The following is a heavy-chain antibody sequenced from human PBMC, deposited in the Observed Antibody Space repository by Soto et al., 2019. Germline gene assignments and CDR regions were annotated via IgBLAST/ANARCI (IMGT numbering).Heavy chain of an antibody. Sequence: GGSLRLSCAASGVTFGSYGMHWVGQAPGKGLEWVAVIWYDGSNEYYTDSVKGRFTISRDNSKNTLYLQMNSLRAEDTAVYYCARGPHIVVVTALAYWAQRTPVPVSS. CDR2: IWYDGSNE. CDR3: ARGPHIVVVTALAY. D-gene: IGHD2-21*02. CDR1: GVTFGSYG. V-gene: IGHV3-33*01. J-gene: IGHJ4*02.